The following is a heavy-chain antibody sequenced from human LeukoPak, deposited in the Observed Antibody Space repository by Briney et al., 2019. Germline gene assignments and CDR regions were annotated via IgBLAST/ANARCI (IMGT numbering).Heavy chain of an antibody. CDR2: IYSGGST. J-gene: IGHJ4*02. D-gene: IGHD1-26*01. CDR3: ARDSVSGSYFDY. Sequence: GGSLRLSCAASGFTVSSNYMSWVRQAPGKGLEWVSVIYSGGSTYYADSVKGRFTISRENSKNTLYLQMNSLRAEDTAVYYCARDSVSGSYFDYWGQGTLVTVSS. V-gene: IGHV3-66*01. CDR1: GFTVSSNY.